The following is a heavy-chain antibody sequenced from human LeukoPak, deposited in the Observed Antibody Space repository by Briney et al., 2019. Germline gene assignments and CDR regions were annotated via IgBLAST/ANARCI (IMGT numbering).Heavy chain of an antibody. J-gene: IGHJ4*02. V-gene: IGHV3-74*01. Sequence: GGSLRLSCAASGFIFSSYWMHWFRQGPGKGLVWVSRISTDGSSTSYADSVKGRFTISRDNAKNSLYLQMNSLRAEDTAVYYCARRVGNWNYVDYWGQGTLVTVSS. CDR2: ISTDGSST. CDR1: GFIFSSYW. D-gene: IGHD1-20*01. CDR3: ARRVGNWNYVDY.